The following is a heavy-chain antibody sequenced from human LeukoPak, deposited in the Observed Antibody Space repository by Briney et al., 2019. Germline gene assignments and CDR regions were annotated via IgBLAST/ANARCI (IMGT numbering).Heavy chain of an antibody. CDR3: ARGGWTTGMDY. V-gene: IGHV1-18*01. Sequence: ASVKVSCKTSGYRLTSHGISWERQAPGQGLEWMGWISGYNGNTNYAQKFQGRVTMTTDASTRTAHMEVRGLRSDDTAVYYCARGGWTTGMDYWGQGTLVTVSS. CDR1: GYRLTSHG. J-gene: IGHJ4*02. CDR2: ISGYNGNT. D-gene: IGHD1-14*01.